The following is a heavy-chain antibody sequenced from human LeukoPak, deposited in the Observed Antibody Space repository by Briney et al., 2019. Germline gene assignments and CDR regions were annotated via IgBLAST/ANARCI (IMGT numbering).Heavy chain of an antibody. V-gene: IGHV3-7*01. Sequence: GGSLRLSCEVSGFTFTDYWMNWVRQAPGKGPEWVASIRQDGSEKTYVDSVKGRFTISRDNTKSSLSLQVNSLRVEDTAVYYCARDGTAAGLYFDLWGQGTLVTVSS. D-gene: IGHD6-13*01. CDR2: IRQDGSEK. J-gene: IGHJ4*01. CDR3: ARDGTAAGLYFDL. CDR1: GFTFTDYW.